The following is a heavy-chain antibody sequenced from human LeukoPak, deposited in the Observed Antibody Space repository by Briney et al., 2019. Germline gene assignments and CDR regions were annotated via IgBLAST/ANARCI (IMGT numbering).Heavy chain of an antibody. J-gene: IGHJ4*02. D-gene: IGHD1-14*01. V-gene: IGHV4-34*01. CDR2: INHSGST. CDR1: GGSFSGYY. Sequence: PSETLSLTCAVYGGSFSGYYWSWIRQPPGKGLEWIGEINHSGSTNYNPSLKSRVTISVDTSKNQFSLKLSSVTAADTAVYYCARGGVPDPTQKIDYWGQGTLVTVSS. CDR3: ARGGVPDPTQKIDY.